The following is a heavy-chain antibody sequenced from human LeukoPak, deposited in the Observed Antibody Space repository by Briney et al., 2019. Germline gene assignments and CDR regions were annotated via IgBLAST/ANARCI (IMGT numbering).Heavy chain of an antibody. D-gene: IGHD3-10*01. CDR2: IYYSGST. CDR1: GGSISSSSYY. CDR3: ARQRITIAWFDP. V-gene: IGHV4-39*01. Sequence: PSETLSLTCTVSGGSISSSSYYWGWIRQPPEKGLEWIGSIYYSGSTYYNPSLKSRVTISVDTSKNQFSLKLSSVTAADTAVYYCARQRITIAWFDPWGQGTLVTVSS. J-gene: IGHJ5*02.